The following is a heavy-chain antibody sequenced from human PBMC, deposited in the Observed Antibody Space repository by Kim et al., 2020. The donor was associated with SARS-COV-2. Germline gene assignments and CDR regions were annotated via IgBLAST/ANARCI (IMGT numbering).Heavy chain of an antibody. Sequence: GGSLRLSCAASGFTFGDYAMHWVRQAPGKGLEWVSGISWNSGSIGYADSVKGRFTISRDNAKNSLYLQMNSLRAEDTALYYCAKDMFSSSPNRGGYYYYGMDVWGQGTTVTVSS. J-gene: IGHJ6*02. CDR1: GFTFGDYA. V-gene: IGHV3-9*01. D-gene: IGHD6-6*01. CDR3: AKDMFSSSPNRGGYYYYGMDV. CDR2: ISWNSGSI.